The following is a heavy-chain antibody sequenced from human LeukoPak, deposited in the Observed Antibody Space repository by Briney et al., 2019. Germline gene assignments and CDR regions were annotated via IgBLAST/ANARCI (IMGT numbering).Heavy chain of an antibody. D-gene: IGHD3-22*01. V-gene: IGHV5-51*01. CDR2: IYPGDSDT. Sequence: GESLNISCKGSRYSFTSYWIGWVRHMSGKGLEWMGIIYPGDSDTRYSPSFQGQVTISADKSISTAYLKWSSVKASDTAMYYCARRINYDSSGWIDYFDYWGQGTLVTVSS. J-gene: IGHJ4*02. CDR3: ARRINYDSSGWIDYFDY. CDR1: RYSFTSYW.